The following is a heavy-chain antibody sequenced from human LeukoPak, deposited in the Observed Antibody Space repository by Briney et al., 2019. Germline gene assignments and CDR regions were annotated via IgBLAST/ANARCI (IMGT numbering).Heavy chain of an antibody. CDR2: IKEDGSEK. CDR3: ARRSVAYDSSGYSPVYYFDY. CDR1: GFTFNKYW. J-gene: IGHJ4*02. V-gene: IGHV3-7*01. Sequence: GGSLRLSCAASGFTFNKYWMSWVRQAPGKGLEWVANIKEDGSEKNYVDSVKGRFTISRDNAEKSLYLQMNSLRAEDTAVYYCARRSVAYDSSGYSPVYYFDYWGQGTLVTVSS. D-gene: IGHD3-22*01.